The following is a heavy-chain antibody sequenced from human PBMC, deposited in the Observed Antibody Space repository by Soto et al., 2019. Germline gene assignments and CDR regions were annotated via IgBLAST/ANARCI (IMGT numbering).Heavy chain of an antibody. J-gene: IGHJ4*02. Sequence: EASVKVSCKASGYTFTSYAMHWVRQAPGQRLEWMGWINAGNGNTKYSQKFQGRVTITRDTSASTAYMELSSLRSEDTAVYYCARVIGYYSFIDYWGQGTLVTVSS. CDR3: ARVIGYYSFIDY. CDR1: GYTFTSYA. CDR2: INAGNGNT. D-gene: IGHD3-22*01. V-gene: IGHV1-3*01.